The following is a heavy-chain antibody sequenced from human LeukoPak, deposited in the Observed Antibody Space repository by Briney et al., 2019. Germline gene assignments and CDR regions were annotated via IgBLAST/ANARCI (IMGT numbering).Heavy chain of an antibody. CDR1: GFTFSDYY. CDR3: ARDRRYYYGMDV. Sequence: KAGGSLILSCAASGFTFSDYYMSWIRQAPGKGLEWVSYISSSGSTIFYADSVKGRFTISRDNAKNSLYLQMNSLRAEDTAVYYCARDRRYYYGMDVWGQGTTVTVSS. CDR2: ISSSGSTI. V-gene: IGHV3-11*01. J-gene: IGHJ6*02.